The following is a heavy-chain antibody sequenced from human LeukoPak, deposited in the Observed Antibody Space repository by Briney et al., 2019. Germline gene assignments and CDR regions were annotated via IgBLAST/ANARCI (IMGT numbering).Heavy chain of an antibody. D-gene: IGHD2-2*01. Sequence: ASVKVSCKASGYSFTGYYLHWVRQAPGQGLEWMGWINPYSGGTNYAQNFQGRVTMTRDTSISTAYVELSRLRSDDTAVYYCVRDRTKYCSSTSCPLDYWGQGTLVTVSS. CDR1: GYSFTGYY. CDR2: INPYSGGT. V-gene: IGHV1-2*02. CDR3: VRDRTKYCSSTSCPLDY. J-gene: IGHJ4*02.